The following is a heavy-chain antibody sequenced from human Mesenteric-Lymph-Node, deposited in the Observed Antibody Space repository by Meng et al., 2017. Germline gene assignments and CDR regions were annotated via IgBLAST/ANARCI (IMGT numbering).Heavy chain of an antibody. Sequence: SETLSLTCTVSGGSISSGGYYWSWIRQHPGKGLEWIGYIYYSGSTYYNPSHKSRVTISVDTSKNQFSLKLSSVTAADTAVYYCARAFDYYDSSGYYYLDYWGQGTLVTVSS. V-gene: IGHV4-31*03. J-gene: IGHJ4*02. D-gene: IGHD3-22*01. CDR2: IYYSGST. CDR3: ARAFDYYDSSGYYYLDY. CDR1: GGSISSGGYY.